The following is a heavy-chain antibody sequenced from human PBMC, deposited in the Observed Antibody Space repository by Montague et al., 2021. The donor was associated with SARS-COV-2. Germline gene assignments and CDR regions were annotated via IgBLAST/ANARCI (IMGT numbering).Heavy chain of an antibody. CDR2: IWYDGSNS. CDR1: GFSFSDYA. CDR3: VREKKEVQMDY. J-gene: IGHJ4*02. D-gene: IGHD5-24*01. Sequence: SQRLSCAASGFSFSDYAMHWVRQAPGLALEWVAVIWYDGSNSYYADSVKGRFTISRDNSKNAVYLQMNSLTADDTAIYYCVREKKEVQMDYWGLGTLVTVSS. V-gene: IGHV3-33*01.